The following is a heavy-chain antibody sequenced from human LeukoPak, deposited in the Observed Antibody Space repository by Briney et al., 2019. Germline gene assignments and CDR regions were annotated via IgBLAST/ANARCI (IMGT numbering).Heavy chain of an antibody. CDR3: ARAGGRSWFDR. J-gene: IGHJ5*02. CDR1: GSSFTSYD. V-gene: IGHV1-8*01. CDR2: MNSNSGDT. Sequence: GASVTVSCKASGSSFTSYDINWVRQATGQGLEWMGWMNSNSGDTGYAQKFQGRVTLATDTSMSTAYMEFSRLTSDNTAVYYCARAGGRSWFDRWGQGTLVTVSS.